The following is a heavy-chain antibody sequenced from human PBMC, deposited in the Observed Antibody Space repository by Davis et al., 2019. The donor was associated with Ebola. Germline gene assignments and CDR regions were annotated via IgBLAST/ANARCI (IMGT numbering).Heavy chain of an antibody. CDR1: GYIFTGYY. V-gene: IGHV1-2*02. J-gene: IGHJ4*02. D-gene: IGHD3-16*01. CDR3: VRELHGGEFNY. Sequence: ASVKVSCKASGYIFTGYYIHWVRQAPGQGPEWMGWINPNSGGTNYAQKFQGRGTMTRDTSISTAYMDLSSLRSDDTAVFYCVRELHGGEFNYWGQGTLVSVPS. CDR2: INPNSGGT.